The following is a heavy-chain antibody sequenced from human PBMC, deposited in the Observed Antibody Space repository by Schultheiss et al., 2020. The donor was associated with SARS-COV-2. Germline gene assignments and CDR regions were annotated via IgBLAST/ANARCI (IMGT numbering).Heavy chain of an antibody. CDR3: AADSGANDAFDI. V-gene: IGHV1-69*10. Sequence: SVKVSCKVSGGTFTTYAINWVRQAPGQGLQWMGGIIPMLDITNYAQNFQGRVTITADKSTSTAYMELTSLRSDDTAVYYCAADSGANDAFDIWGQGTMVTVSS. CDR2: IIPMLDIT. J-gene: IGHJ3*02. CDR1: GGTFTTYA. D-gene: IGHD3-10*01.